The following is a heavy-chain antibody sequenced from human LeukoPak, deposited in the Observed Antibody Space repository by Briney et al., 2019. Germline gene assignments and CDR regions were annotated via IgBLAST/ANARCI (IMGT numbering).Heavy chain of an antibody. D-gene: IGHD6-13*01. V-gene: IGHV3-23*01. J-gene: IGHJ4*02. Sequence: GGSLRLSCAASGFTFSSYAMTWVRQAPGKGLEWVSTILPGGGDTYYADSVKGRFTIPRDTSKNSLYLQMNTLGVEDTAVYYCAKAWPAAGTFDSWGQGSLVTVSS. CDR3: AKAWPAAGTFDS. CDR2: ILPGGGDT. CDR1: GFTFSSYA.